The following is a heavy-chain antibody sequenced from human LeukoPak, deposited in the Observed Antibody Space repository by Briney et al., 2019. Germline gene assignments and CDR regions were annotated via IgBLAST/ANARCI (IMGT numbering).Heavy chain of an antibody. D-gene: IGHD4-11*01. V-gene: IGHV3-23*01. CDR3: ARSYSNHLFGMDV. CDR2: IRGSGGIT. J-gene: IGHJ6*02. Sequence: GGSLRVSCAASGFTFSSYAMSWVRQAPGKGLEWVSAIRGSGGITFYADSVKGRFTISRDNSKNTVFLQMNSVRAEDTAVYYCARSYSNHLFGMDVWGQGTTVTVSS. CDR1: GFTFSSYA.